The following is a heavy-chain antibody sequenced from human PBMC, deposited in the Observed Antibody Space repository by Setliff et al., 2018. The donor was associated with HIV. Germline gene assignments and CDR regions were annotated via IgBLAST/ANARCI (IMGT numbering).Heavy chain of an antibody. V-gene: IGHV3-48*01. CDR1: GFTFSTYG. CDR2: ISSSGFPI. CDR3: VRGTLDF. Sequence: GGFLRLSCEASGFTFSTYGMNWVRHAPGKGLEWVAQISSSGFPIYYADSVRGRFTASRDNGKISLFLQMNSLRAEDTAVYYCVRGTLDFWGQGNLVTVSS. J-gene: IGHJ4*02.